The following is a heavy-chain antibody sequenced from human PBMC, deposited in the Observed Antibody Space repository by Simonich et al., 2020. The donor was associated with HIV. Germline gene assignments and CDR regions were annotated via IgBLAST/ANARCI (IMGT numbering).Heavy chain of an antibody. D-gene: IGHD2-2*01. CDR2: ISSSSSYI. V-gene: IGHV3-21*01. CDR1: GFTFSSYS. Sequence: EVQLVESGGGLVKPGGSLRLSCAASGFTFSSYSMHWVLQAPGKGREWVSSISSSSSYIYYADEVKGRFTISRDNAKNSLYLQRNSLRAEDTAVYYCARDGRKGSSTSCSDYWGQGTLVTVSS. CDR3: ARDGRKGSSTSCSDY. J-gene: IGHJ4*02.